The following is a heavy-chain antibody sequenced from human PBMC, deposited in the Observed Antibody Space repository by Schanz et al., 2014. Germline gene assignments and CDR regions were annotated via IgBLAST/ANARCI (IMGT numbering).Heavy chain of an antibody. J-gene: IGHJ4*02. CDR2: ISSTSTYL. CDR3: ARDKGGYYPFDY. CDR1: GFTFSSYT. V-gene: IGHV3-21*01. Sequence: EVQLVESGGGLVKPGDSLRLSCAASGFTFSSYTMKWVRQAPGKGLEWVSSISSTSTYLYYADSVKGRFTISRDSARNSLYLQMSSLRAEDTAVYYCARDKGGYYPFDYWGRGTLVTVSS. D-gene: IGHD3-3*01.